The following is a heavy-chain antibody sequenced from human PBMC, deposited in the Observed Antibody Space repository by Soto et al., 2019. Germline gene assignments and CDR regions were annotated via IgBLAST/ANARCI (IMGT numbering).Heavy chain of an antibody. CDR2: ITYSGDTT. CDR3: AKDWPGTSSVTSDY. J-gene: IGHJ4*02. V-gene: IGHV3-23*01. D-gene: IGHD4-17*01. Sequence: EVHLLESGGTLIQPGGSLRLSCAASGFDFSTYAMTWVRQAPGKGLELVSGITYSGDTTYYADSVKGRFTISRDNFKNTVYLQLNSLRPDDTAMYYCAKDWPGTSSVTSDYWGQGTLVTVSS. CDR1: GFDFSTYA.